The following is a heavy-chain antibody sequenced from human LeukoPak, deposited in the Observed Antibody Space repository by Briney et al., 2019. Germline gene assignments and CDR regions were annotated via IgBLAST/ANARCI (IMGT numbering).Heavy chain of an antibody. Sequence: GGSLRLSCAASGFTFSSYGMHWVRQAPGKGLEWVAFIRYDGSNKYYADSVKGRFTISRDNAKNSLYLQMNSLRAEDTAVYYCARELLWELRSAFDIWGQGTMVTVSS. D-gene: IGHD1-26*01. CDR3: ARELLWELRSAFDI. CDR1: GFTFSSYG. J-gene: IGHJ3*02. V-gene: IGHV3-30*02. CDR2: IRYDGSNK.